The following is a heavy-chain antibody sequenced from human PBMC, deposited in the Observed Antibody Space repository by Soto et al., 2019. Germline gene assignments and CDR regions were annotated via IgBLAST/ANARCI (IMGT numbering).Heavy chain of an antibody. Sequence: EVQLVESGGGLVQPRGSLRLSCAASGFAFDSYWMHWVRQVPGEGPVWVSRIDYDGTTTTYADSVKDRFTISRDNAKNTLYLQMNSLRAEDTAVYYCTRGPRPSSAGTGAYWGQGTLVTVSS. V-gene: IGHV3-74*01. CDR2: IDYDGTTT. CDR3: TRGPRPSSAGTGAY. CDR1: GFAFDSYW. D-gene: IGHD6-13*01. J-gene: IGHJ4*02.